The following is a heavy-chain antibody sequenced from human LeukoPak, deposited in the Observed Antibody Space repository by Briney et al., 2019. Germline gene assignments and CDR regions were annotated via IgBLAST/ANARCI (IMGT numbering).Heavy chain of an antibody. Sequence: ASVTVSFKASGYTFTSYGSSWVRQAPGQGLEWMGWSSAYNGNKNYAQKLQGRVTITTDTSTRTDYMESRRLRSDDTAVYYCANIGRSSGWPEYYFDYWGQGTLVTVSS. V-gene: IGHV1-18*04. CDR1: GYTFTSYG. J-gene: IGHJ4*02. D-gene: IGHD6-19*01. CDR3: ANIGRSSGWPEYYFDY. CDR2: SSAYNGNK.